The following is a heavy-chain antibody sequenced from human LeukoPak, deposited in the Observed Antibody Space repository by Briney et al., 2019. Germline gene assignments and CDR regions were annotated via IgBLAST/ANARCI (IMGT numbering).Heavy chain of an antibody. Sequence: ASVKVSCKASGYTFIAHYIHWVRQAPGQGLEWLGGINPNTGGTNNAQKFQGRVTMTRDTSISTAYMELSSLRSDDTAVYFCARDRESGRYYYYMDVWGKGTTVTVSS. CDR2: INPNTGGT. J-gene: IGHJ6*03. D-gene: IGHD2-15*01. V-gene: IGHV1-2*02. CDR1: GYTFIAHY. CDR3: ARDRESGRYYYYMDV.